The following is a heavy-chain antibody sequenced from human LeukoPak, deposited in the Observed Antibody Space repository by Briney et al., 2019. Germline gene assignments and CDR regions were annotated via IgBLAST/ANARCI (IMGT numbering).Heavy chain of an antibody. CDR3: ARGGFRYFDWLPSSNYFDY. J-gene: IGHJ4*02. CDR1: GGSFSGYY. V-gene: IGHV4-34*01. Sequence: SETLSLTCAVYGGSFSGYYWSWIRQPPGKGLEWIGEINHSGSTNYNPSLKSRVTISVDTSKNQFSLKLSSVTAADTAVYYCARGGFRYFDWLPSSNYFDYWGQGTLVTVSS. D-gene: IGHD3-9*01. CDR2: INHSGST.